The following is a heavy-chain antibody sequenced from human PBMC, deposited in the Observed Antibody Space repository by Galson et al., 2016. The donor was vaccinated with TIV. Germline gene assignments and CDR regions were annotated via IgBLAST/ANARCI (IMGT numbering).Heavy chain of an antibody. Sequence: CAISGDSVSSNSAAWNWIRQSPSRGLEWLGRTYYMSKWFNDYAVSVKSRITINPDPSENQFSLQLNSVTPDDTAVYFCARGPKVPSAYNSGLWQELLYFDLWGRGTLVTVSS. CDR2: TYYMSKWFN. CDR1: GDSVSSNSAA. V-gene: IGHV6-1*01. CDR3: ARGPKVPSAYNSGLWQELLYFDL. J-gene: IGHJ2*01. D-gene: IGHD3-3*01.